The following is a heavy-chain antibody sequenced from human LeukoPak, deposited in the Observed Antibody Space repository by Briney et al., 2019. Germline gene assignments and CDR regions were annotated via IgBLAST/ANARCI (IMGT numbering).Heavy chain of an antibody. J-gene: IGHJ4*02. CDR2: ISYDGSNK. CDR1: GFAFSYA. V-gene: IGHV3-30-3*01. Sequence: PGGSLRLSCAASGFAFSYAMAWVRQAPGKGLEWVAVISYDGSNKYYADSVKGRFTISRDNSKNTLYLQMNSLRAEDTGVYYCAKDHYWSIDYWGRGTLVTVSS. CDR3: AKDHYWSIDY. D-gene: IGHD3-3*01.